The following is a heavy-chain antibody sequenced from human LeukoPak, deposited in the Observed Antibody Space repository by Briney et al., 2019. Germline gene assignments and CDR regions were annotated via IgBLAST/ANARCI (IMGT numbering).Heavy chain of an antibody. D-gene: IGHD2-2*01. J-gene: IGHJ4*02. V-gene: IGHV3-30*18. CDR2: ISYDGSNK. Sequence: GGSLRLSCAASGFTSSSYGMHWVRQAPGKGLEWVAVISYDGSNKYYADSVKGRFTISRDNSKNTLYLQMNSLRAEDTAVYYCAKDSPYCSSTSCYPDYFDYWGQGTLVTVSS. CDR3: AKDSPYCSSTSCYPDYFDY. CDR1: GFTSSSYG.